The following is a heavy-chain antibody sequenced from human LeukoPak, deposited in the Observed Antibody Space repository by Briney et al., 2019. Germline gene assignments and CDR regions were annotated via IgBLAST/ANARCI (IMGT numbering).Heavy chain of an antibody. CDR1: GGTFSSYA. V-gene: IGHV1-69*13. CDR2: IIPIFGTA. J-gene: IGHJ4*02. CDR3: ARDRYDSSGYYEN. D-gene: IGHD3-22*01. Sequence: SVQVSCKASGGTFSSYAISWVRQAPGQGLEWMGGIIPIFGTANYAQKFQGRVTITADESTSTAYMELSSLRSEDTAVYYCARDRYDSSGYYENRGQGTLVTVSS.